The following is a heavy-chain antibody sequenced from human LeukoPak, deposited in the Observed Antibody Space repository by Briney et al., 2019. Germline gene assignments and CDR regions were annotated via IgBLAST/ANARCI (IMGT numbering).Heavy chain of an antibody. D-gene: IGHD6-6*01. Sequence: SETLSLTCTVSGGSISSYYWSWIRQPPGKGLEWIGYIYYSGSTNYNPSLKSRVTISVDTSKNQSSLKLSSVTAADTAVYYCARYIGADSSALDYWGQGTLVTVSS. V-gene: IGHV4-59*01. CDR1: GGSISSYY. CDR3: ARYIGADSSALDY. CDR2: IYYSGST. J-gene: IGHJ4*02.